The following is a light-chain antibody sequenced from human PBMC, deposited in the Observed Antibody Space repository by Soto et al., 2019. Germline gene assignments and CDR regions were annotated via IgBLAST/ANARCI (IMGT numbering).Light chain of an antibody. Sequence: DIQMTQSPSTLSASVGDRVTITCRASQSITNWLAWYQQKPGKTPKLLIYRASSLQSGVPSRFSGSGSGTEFTLTISSLQPDDFATYYCQQYKTYSTLTFGGGTKVEIK. CDR3: QQYKTYSTLT. J-gene: IGKJ4*01. CDR1: QSITNW. CDR2: RAS. V-gene: IGKV1-5*03.